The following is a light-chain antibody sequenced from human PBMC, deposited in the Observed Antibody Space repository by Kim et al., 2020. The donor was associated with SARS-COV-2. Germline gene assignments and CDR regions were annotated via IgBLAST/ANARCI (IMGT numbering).Light chain of an antibody. J-gene: IGKJ2*01. CDR1: QNIYNF. Sequence: EIQMTQSPSSLSTSVGDRVTITCRASQNIYNFLNWYQQIPGKPPKLLIYAASSLQSGVPSRFSASGSGTDFTLTISSLQPEDFATYYCQQNYNMPYSFGQGTKLEIK. CDR2: AAS. V-gene: IGKV1-39*01. CDR3: QQNYNMPYS.